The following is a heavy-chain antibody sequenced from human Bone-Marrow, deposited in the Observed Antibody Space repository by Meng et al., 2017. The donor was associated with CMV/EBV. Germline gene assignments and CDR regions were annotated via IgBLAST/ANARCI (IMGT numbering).Heavy chain of an antibody. V-gene: IGHV3-21*01. CDR3: ARGQYCGGTNCYMPDY. D-gene: IGHD2-2*02. J-gene: IGHJ4*02. CDR1: GFTFSTYS. CDR2: ISSSSSYT. Sequence: EGSLRLSCAASGFTFSTYSMKWVRQAPGKGLEWVASISSSSSYTSYADSVKGRFTVSRDSAQNSLYLQMNSLRAEDTAVYYCARGQYCGGTNCYMPDYWGQGTLVTVSS.